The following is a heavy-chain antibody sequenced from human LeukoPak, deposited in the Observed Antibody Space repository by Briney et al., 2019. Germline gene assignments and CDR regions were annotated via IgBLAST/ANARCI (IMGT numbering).Heavy chain of an antibody. V-gene: IGHV4-31*03. CDR1: GGSISSGGYY. J-gene: IGHJ5*02. CDR2: IYYSGST. Sequence: SQTLSLTCTVSGGSISSGGYYWSWIRQHPGKGLEWIGYIYYSGSTYYNPSLKSRVAISVDTSKNQFSLKPSSVTAADTAVYYCARGRNHHHYGSGIYWFDPWGQGTLVTVSS. CDR3: ARGRNHHHYGSGIYWFDP. D-gene: IGHD3-10*01.